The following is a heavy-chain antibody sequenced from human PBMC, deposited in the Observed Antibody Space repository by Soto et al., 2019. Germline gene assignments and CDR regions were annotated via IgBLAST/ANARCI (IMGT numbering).Heavy chain of an antibody. Sequence: QVQLVQSGAEVKKPGSSVKVSCKASGGIFSTYAISWLRQAPGQGLEWMGGIIPIFGTPNYAQRLQVRVTITADESTSTAYMELSRLRSEDTAVYYCARDRDDYGSGNYYNRIDFWGQGTLVTVSS. CDR1: GGIFSTYA. J-gene: IGHJ4*02. CDR2: IIPIFGTP. D-gene: IGHD3-10*01. V-gene: IGHV1-69*01. CDR3: ARDRDDYGSGNYYNRIDF.